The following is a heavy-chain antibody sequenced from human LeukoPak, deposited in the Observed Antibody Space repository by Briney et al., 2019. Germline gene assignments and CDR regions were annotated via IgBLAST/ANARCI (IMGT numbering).Heavy chain of an antibody. CDR1: GGSISSSSYY. CDR3: ARLTPVAGNAFDI. V-gene: IGHV4-39*01. Sequence: SETLSLTCTASGGSISSSSYYWGWIRQPPGKGLEWIGSIYYSGSTYYNPSLKSRVTISVDTSKNQFSLKLSSVTAADTAVYYCARLTPVAGNAFDIWGQGTMVTVSS. CDR2: IYYSGST. D-gene: IGHD6-19*01. J-gene: IGHJ3*02.